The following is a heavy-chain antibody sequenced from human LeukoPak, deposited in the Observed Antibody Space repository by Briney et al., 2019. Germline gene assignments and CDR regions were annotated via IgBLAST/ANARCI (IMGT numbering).Heavy chain of an antibody. CDR2: FDPEDGET. CDR3: ATLAVAGTPIGLY. V-gene: IGHV1-24*01. Sequence: GASVKVSCKASGGTFSSYAISWVRQAPGKGLEWMGGFDPEDGETIYAQKFQGRVTMTEDTSTDTAYMELSSLRSEDTAVYYCATLAVAGTPIGLYWGQGTLVTVSS. D-gene: IGHD6-19*01. CDR1: GGTFSSYA. J-gene: IGHJ4*02.